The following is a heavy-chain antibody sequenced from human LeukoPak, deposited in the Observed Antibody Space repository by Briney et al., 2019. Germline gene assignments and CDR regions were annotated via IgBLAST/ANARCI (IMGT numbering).Heavy chain of an antibody. D-gene: IGHD2-15*01. V-gene: IGHV3-53*01. Sequence: PGGSLRLSCTASGFTVSHNYMHWVRQAPGKGLEWVSVIHSGGSSYHADSVKGRFTISRDNSKNTVFLQLNSLRAEDTAVYYCARGPQAENLIDFWGQGTLVTVPS. CDR1: GFTVSHNY. CDR3: ARGPQAENLIDF. J-gene: IGHJ4*02. CDR2: IHSGGSS.